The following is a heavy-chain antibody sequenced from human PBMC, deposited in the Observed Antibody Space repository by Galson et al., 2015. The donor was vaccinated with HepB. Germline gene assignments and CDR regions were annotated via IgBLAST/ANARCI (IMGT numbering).Heavy chain of an antibody. J-gene: IGHJ4*02. CDR1: GSTFSNFG. V-gene: IGHV3-30*18. CDR3: AKDRSGWLGFSDY. CDR2: ISYDGSRK. Sequence: SLRLSCAASGSTFSNFGMHWVRQAPGKGLEWVAVISYDGSRKYYADSVKGRFTISRDNSKNTLYLQMSSLRAEDTAVYYCAKDRSGWLGFSDYWGQGTLVTVSS. D-gene: IGHD6-19*01.